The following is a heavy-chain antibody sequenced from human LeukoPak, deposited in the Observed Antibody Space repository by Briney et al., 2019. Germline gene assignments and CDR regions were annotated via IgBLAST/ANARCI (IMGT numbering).Heavy chain of an antibody. J-gene: IGHJ5*02. CDR3: AREHYDILTGRLDP. D-gene: IGHD3-9*01. CDR1: GYTFTSYG. V-gene: IGHV1-18*01. Sequence: ASVKVSCKASGYTFTSYGISWVRQAPGQGLEWMGWISAYNGNTNYAQKLQGRVTMTTDTSTSTAYMELRSLRSDDTAVYYCAREHYDILTGRLDPWGQGTLVIVSS. CDR2: ISAYNGNT.